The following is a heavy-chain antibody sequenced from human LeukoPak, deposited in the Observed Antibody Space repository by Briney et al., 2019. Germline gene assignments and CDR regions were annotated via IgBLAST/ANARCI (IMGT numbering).Heavy chain of an antibody. CDR3: ARDCYGSGNYYDYYMDV. D-gene: IGHD3-10*01. CDR1: GGSFSGYY. V-gene: IGHV4-34*01. CDR2: INHSGST. Sequence: MPSETLSLTCAVYGGSFSGYYWSWIRQPPGKGLEWIGEINHSGSTNYNPSLKSRVAISVDTSKNQFSLKLSSVTAADTAVYYCARDCYGSGNYYDYYMDVWGKGTTVTISS. J-gene: IGHJ6*03.